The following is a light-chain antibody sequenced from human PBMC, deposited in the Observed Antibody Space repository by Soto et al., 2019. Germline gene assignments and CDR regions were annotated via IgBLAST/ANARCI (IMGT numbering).Light chain of an antibody. CDR3: SSYTSASTLLYL. J-gene: IGLJ1*01. CDR1: CSDVGGYNY. V-gene: IGLV2-14*01. CDR2: GVT. Sequence: QSVLTQPASVSGSPGQSITISCTGTCSDVGGYNYVSWYQQHPGIAPKLLIYGVTNRPSGVPTRFSGSKSGNTASLTISGLQAEDEADYHCSSYTSASTLLYLFGTGTKVTVL.